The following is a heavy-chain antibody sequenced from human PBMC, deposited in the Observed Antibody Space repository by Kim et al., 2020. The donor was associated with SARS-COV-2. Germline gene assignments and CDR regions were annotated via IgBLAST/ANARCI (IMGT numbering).Heavy chain of an antibody. Sequence: GESLQISCKGSGYSFTSYWIGWVRQMPGKGLEWMGIIYPGDSDTRYSPSFQGQVTISADKSISTAYLQWSSLKASDTAMYYCARVGYDFWSGYYNPGAIGYYYYYMDVWGKGTTVTVSS. CDR3: ARVGYDFWSGYYNPGAIGYYYYYMDV. CDR2: IYPGDSDT. CDR1: GYSFTSYW. J-gene: IGHJ6*03. V-gene: IGHV5-51*01. D-gene: IGHD3-3*01.